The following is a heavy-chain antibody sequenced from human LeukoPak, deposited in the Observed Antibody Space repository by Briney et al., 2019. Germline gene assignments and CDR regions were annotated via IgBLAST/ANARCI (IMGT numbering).Heavy chain of an antibody. V-gene: IGHV3-30-3*01. D-gene: IGHD5/OR15-5a*01. CDR2: ISYDGSNK. Sequence: GGFLRLSCAASGFTFSSYAMHWVRQAPGKGLEWVAVISYDGSNKYYADSVKGRFTISRDNSKNTLYLQMNSLRAEDTAVYYCARGLGYFDYWGQGTLVTVSS. CDR1: GFTFSSYA. J-gene: IGHJ4*02. CDR3: ARGLGYFDY.